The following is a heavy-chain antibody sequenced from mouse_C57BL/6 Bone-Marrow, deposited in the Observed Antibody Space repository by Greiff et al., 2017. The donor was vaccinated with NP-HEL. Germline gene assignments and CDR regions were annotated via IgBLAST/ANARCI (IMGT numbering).Heavy chain of an antibody. Sequence: QVQLQQPGAELVKPGASVKMSCKASGYTFTSYWITWVKQRPGHGLAWIGDLYPGRGCTNYNEKFKCKATLTVDTSSSTAYMQLSSLTSEDSAVFYCASTVDYYDNGGEGTTITVTA. CDR2: LYPGRGCT. D-gene: IGHD1-1*01. CDR3: ASTVDYYDN. J-gene: IGHJ2*01. V-gene: IGHV1-55*01. CDR1: GYTFTSYW.